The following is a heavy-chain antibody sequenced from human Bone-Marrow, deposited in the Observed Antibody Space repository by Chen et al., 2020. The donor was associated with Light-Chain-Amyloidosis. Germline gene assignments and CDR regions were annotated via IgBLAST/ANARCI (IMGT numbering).Heavy chain of an antibody. CDR3: AIRRDGYNFDY. Sequence: EVQLEQSGPEVKKPGESLKISCKGSGYTFPNYWIGWVRQMPGKGLEWKGVIYPDDSDARYSPSFEGQVTISADKSITTAYLQWRSLKASDTAMYYCAIRRDGYNFDYWGQGTLVTVSS. V-gene: IGHV5-51*01. J-gene: IGHJ4*02. CDR2: IYPDDSDA. D-gene: IGHD5-12*01. CDR1: GYTFPNYW.